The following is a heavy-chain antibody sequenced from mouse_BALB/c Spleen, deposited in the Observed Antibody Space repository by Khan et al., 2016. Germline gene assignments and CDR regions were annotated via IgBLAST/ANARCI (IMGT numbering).Heavy chain of an antibody. CDR1: GDSITSGY. D-gene: IGHD2-3*01. CDR2: ISYSGST. Sequence: EVQLQESGPSLVKHSQTLSLTCSVTGDSITSGYWNWLRKFPGYKLEYMGYISYSGSTYYNPSLKSRISLTRDTSKNQYYLQLNSVTTEDTTTYYCATYDCYRFDCWGQGTTLAVSA. J-gene: IGHJ2*01. CDR3: ATYDCYRFDC. V-gene: IGHV3-8*02.